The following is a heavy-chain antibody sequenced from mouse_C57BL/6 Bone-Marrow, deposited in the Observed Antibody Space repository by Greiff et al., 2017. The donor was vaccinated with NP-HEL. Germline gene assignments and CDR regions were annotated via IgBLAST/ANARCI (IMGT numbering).Heavy chain of an antibody. D-gene: IGHD2-4*01. V-gene: IGHV1-54*01. CDR1: GYAFTNYL. CDR3: AISYDYCYAMDY. J-gene: IGHJ4*01. Sequence: QVQLQQSGAELVRPGTSVKVSCKASGYAFTNYLIEWVKQRPGQGLEWIGVINPGSGGTNYNEKLKGKATLTADKSSSTAYMQLSSLTSEDSAVYFCAISYDYCYAMDYWGQGTSVTVSS. CDR2: INPGSGGT.